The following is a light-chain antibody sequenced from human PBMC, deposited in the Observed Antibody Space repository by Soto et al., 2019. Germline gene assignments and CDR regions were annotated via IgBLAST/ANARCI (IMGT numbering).Light chain of an antibody. Sequence: EIVLTQSPATLCLSPGETATLSCRASQSVSSSLAWFQHKPGQAPRLLIYDASNRATGIPARFSGSGSGTDFTLTISSLEPEDFAVYYCQQRSNWPRTFGQGTKLEIK. J-gene: IGKJ2*01. V-gene: IGKV3-11*01. CDR2: DAS. CDR1: QSVSSS. CDR3: QQRSNWPRT.